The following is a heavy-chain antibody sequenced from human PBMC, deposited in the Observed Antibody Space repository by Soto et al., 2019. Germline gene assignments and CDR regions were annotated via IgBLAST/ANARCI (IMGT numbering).Heavy chain of an antibody. J-gene: IGHJ5*02. D-gene: IGHD6-25*01. Sequence: ASVKVSCKASGYIFTSFYMHWVRQAPGQGLEWMGIINPSDGDTTYAQRFQGRVTMTRDTSTSTFYMELSSLRSEDTAVYYCARDPPAPWGQGTLVTVSS. CDR1: GYIFTSFY. CDR3: ARDPPAP. V-gene: IGHV1-46*01. CDR2: INPSDGDT.